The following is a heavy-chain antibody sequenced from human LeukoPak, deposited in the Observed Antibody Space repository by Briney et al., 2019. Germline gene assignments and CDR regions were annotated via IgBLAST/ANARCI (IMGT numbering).Heavy chain of an antibody. CDR3: AKTIGSYPPYYFDY. J-gene: IGHJ4*02. CDR1: DLTFSSMA. CDR2: ISYDGSNK. Sequence: PGGSLKLSFEPSDLTFSSMAMNWAGQAPGRGLEGVPVISYDGSNKYYADSVKGRFTISRDNSKNTLYLQMNSLRAEDTAVYYCAKTIGSYPPYYFDYWGQGTLVTVSS. V-gene: IGHV3-30*18. D-gene: IGHD1-26*01.